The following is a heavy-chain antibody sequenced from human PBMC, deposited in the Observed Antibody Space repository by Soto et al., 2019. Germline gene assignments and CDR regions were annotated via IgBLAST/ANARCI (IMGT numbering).Heavy chain of an antibody. V-gene: IGHV4-61*01. D-gene: IGHD2-2*02. CDR2: IFNSGNF. CDR3: ARGLRYRMIRFDP. CDR1: GCSVNNGSYF. J-gene: IGHJ5*02. Sequence: SETLSLTCSVSGCSVNNGSYFWSWLRQPPGKPLEWIGLIFNSGNFNYNPSLDSRVTMSLDASRNQFSLKLTSVTAADTAVYYCARGLRYRMIRFDPWGQGTLVTVSS.